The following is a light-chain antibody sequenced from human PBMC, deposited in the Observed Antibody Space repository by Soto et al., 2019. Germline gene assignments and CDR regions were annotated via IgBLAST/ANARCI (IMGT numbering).Light chain of an antibody. CDR1: SSNIGAGYD. Sequence: SVLTKPPSVTGAPGQRVAISYTRSSSNIGAGYDVHWYQQLPGTAPKLLIYGNSNRPSGVPDRFSGSKSGTSASLAITGLQAEDEADYYCQSYDSSLSGSYVFGTGTKVTVL. J-gene: IGLJ1*01. CDR3: QSYDSSLSGSYV. CDR2: GNS. V-gene: IGLV1-40*01.